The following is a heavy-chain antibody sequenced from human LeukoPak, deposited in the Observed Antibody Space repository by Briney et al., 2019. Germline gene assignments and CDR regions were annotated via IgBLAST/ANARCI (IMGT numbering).Heavy chain of an antibody. CDR3: AKDRCSNGIGCLYYYMDV. CDR1: GFTFSNAW. CDR2: IKSKTDGETT. J-gene: IGHJ6*03. V-gene: IGHV3-15*01. Sequence: PGGSLRLSCAASGFTFSNAWMTWVRQAPGQGLEWVARIKSKTDGETTDYAAPVKGRFTISRDDSKNTLYLQMNSLRAEDAAVYYCAKDRCSNGIGCLYYYMDVWGKGTTVTISS. D-gene: IGHD2-8*01.